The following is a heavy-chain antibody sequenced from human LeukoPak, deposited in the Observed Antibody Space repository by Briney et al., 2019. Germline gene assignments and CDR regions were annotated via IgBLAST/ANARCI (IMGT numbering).Heavy chain of an antibody. CDR2: IYYSGST. CDR3: AREHDYGDYVRNWFDP. D-gene: IGHD4-17*01. V-gene: IGHV4-59*01. Sequence: SETLSLTCTVSGGSISSYYWSWIRQPPGKGLEWIGYIYYSGSTNYNPSLKSRVTISVDTSKNQFSLKLSSVTAADTAVYYCAREHDYGDYVRNWFDPWGQGTLVTVSS. CDR1: GGSISSYY. J-gene: IGHJ5*02.